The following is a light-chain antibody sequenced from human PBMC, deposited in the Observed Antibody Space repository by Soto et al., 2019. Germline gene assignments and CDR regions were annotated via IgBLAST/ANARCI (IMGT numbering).Light chain of an antibody. CDR1: QSVSSNF. V-gene: IGKV3-20*01. CDR2: GAS. J-gene: IGKJ1*01. Sequence: EIVLTQSPGTLSLSPGERATLSCRASQSVSSNFLAWYQQKPGQAPRLLIYGASNRATGFPDRFSGSGSGTDFTLTITRLEPEDFAVYFCQQYGSSPRTFGQGIKVEIK. CDR3: QQYGSSPRT.